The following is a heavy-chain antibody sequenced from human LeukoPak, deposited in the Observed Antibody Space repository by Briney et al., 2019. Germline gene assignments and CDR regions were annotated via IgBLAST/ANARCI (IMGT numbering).Heavy chain of an antibody. CDR2: IKEDGSEK. Sequence: PGGSLRLCCAASGFTFPTFWMAWGRQAPGKGLEWVAKIKEDGSEKDYVDSVKGRFTIYRDNAKNSLHLQMNYLRAEDTAVYYCARMQMDTGYRPFDIWGQGTMVAVSS. CDR1: GFTFPTFW. J-gene: IGHJ3*02. V-gene: IGHV3-7*01. CDR3: ARMQMDTGYRPFDI. D-gene: IGHD5-24*01.